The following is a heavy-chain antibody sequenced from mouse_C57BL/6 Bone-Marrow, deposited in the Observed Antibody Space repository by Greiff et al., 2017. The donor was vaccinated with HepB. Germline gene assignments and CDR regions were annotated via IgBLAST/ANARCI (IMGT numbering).Heavy chain of an antibody. CDR1: GFNIKNTY. V-gene: IGHV14-3*01. D-gene: IGHD1-1*01. J-gene: IGHJ2*01. CDR2: IDPANGNT. CDR3: ARWGYYGSRDYFDY. Sequence: VQLKQSVAELVRPGASVKLSCTASGFNIKNTYMHWVKQRPEQGLEWIGRIDPANGNTKSAPKFPGKATITADTSSNTAYLQRSSLTSEDTAIYYCARWGYYGSRDYFDYWGQGTTLTVSS.